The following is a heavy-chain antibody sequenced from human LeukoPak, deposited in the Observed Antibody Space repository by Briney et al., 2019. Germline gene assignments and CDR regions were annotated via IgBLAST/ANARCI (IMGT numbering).Heavy chain of an antibody. CDR2: ISSSSSYI. V-gene: IGHV3-21*01. CDR3: AKGVVVPADPFDY. CDR1: GFTFSSYS. D-gene: IGHD2-2*01. J-gene: IGHJ4*02. Sequence: GGSLRLSCAASGFTFSSYSMNGVRQAPGKGLEWVSSISSSSSYIYYADSVKGRFTISRDNAKNSLYLQMNSLRAEDTAVYYCAKGVVVPADPFDYWGQGTLVTVSS.